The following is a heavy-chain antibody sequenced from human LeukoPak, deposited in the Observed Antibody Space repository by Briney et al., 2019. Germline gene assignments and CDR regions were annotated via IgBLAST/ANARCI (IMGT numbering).Heavy chain of an antibody. Sequence: PGESLRLSCAASGFTVSSNYMSWVRQAPGKGLEWVSVIYSGGSTYYADSVKGRFTISRDNSKNTLYLQMNSLRAEDTAVYYCAREGPHYDFWSGYYPLDYWGQGTLVTVSS. CDR3: AREGPHYDFWSGYYPLDY. J-gene: IGHJ4*02. CDR1: GFTVSSNY. CDR2: IYSGGST. V-gene: IGHV3-66*01. D-gene: IGHD3-3*01.